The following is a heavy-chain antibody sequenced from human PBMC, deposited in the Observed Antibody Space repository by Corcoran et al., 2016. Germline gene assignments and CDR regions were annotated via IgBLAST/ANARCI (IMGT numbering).Heavy chain of an antibody. CDR2: MNPNSGNT. CDR3: AGGGTRLFRHPYNWFDP. J-gene: IGHJ5*02. CDR1: GYTFTSYD. V-gene: IGHV1-8*01. Sequence: QVQLVQSGAEVKKPGASVKVSCKASGYTFTSYDINWVRQATGQGLEWMGWMNPNSGNTGYAQKFQGRVTMTRNTSISTAYMELSSLRSEDTAVYYGAGGGTRLFRHPYNWFDPWGQGTLVTVSS. D-gene: IGHD3-22*01.